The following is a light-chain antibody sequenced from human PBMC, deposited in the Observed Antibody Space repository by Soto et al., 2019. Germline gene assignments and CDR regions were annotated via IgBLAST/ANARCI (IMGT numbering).Light chain of an antibody. J-gene: IGLJ1*01. Sequence: QSVLTQPPSASGTPGQRVTISCSGSSSNIRSNTVNWYQQLPGTAPKLLIFNNDQRPSGVPDRFSGSKSGTSASLAISGLQSEDEADYYCTAWDDSLKGYVFGTGTKV. V-gene: IGLV1-44*01. CDR3: TAWDDSLKGYV. CDR2: NND. CDR1: SSNIRSNT.